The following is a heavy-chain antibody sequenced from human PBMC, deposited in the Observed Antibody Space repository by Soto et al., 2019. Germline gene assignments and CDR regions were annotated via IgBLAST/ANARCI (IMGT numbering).Heavy chain of an antibody. J-gene: IGHJ6*02. CDR1: GYTFTSYG. D-gene: IGHD3-22*01. CDR3: ARATYYYDSSGYFYSYYYYGMDV. CDR2: ISAYNGNT. V-gene: IGHV1-18*04. Sequence: ASVKVSCKASGYTFTSYGISWVRQAPGQGLEWMGWISAYNGNTNYAQKLQGRVTMTTDTSTSTAYMELSSLRSEDTAVYYCARATYYYDSSGYFYSYYYYGMDVWGQGTTVTVSS.